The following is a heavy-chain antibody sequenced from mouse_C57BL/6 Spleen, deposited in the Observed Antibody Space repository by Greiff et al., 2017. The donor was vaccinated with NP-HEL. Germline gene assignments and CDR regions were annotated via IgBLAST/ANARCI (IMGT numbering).Heavy chain of an antibody. J-gene: IGHJ1*03. V-gene: IGHV2-6-1*01. CDR2: IWSDGST. CDR1: GFSLTSYG. CDR3: ARHGRITTVVATSADWYFDV. Sequence: VKVVESGPGLVAPSQSLSITCTVSGFSLTSYGVHWVRQPPGKGLEWLVVIWSDGSTTYNSALKSRLSISKDNSKSQVFLKMNSLQTDDTAMYYCARHGRITTVVATSADWYFDVWGTGTTVTVSS. D-gene: IGHD1-1*01.